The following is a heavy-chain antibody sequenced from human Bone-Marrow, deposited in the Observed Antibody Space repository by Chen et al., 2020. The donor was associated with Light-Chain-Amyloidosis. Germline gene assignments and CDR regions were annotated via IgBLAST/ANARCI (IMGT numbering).Heavy chain of an antibody. CDR3: ARGTHYDFWSGYYYYYMDV. V-gene: IGHV4-34*01. Sequence: HVPLQQGGAGPLKPSDTLPITFAVSGPSLSRHFCRWLRQPPGKGLEWIGEINHSGSTNYNPSLKSRVTISVDTSKNQFSLKLSSVTAADTAVYYCARGTHYDFWSGYYYYYMDVWGKGTTVTVSS. CDR1: GPSLSRHF. CDR2: INHSGST. D-gene: IGHD3-3*01. J-gene: IGHJ6*03.